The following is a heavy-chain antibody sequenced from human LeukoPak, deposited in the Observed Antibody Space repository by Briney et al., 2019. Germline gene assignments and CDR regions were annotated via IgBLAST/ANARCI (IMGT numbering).Heavy chain of an antibody. CDR1: DGSISNYF. Sequence: SETLSLTCTVSDGSISNYFWSWIRQAPGKGLEWIGYIYYNGETNCNPSLKSRVSISVDTSKNQFSLKLSSVTAADTAVYYCARLDSGTHFDYWGQGTLVTVSS. V-gene: IGHV4-59*08. D-gene: IGHD1-26*01. J-gene: IGHJ4*02. CDR3: ARLDSGTHFDY. CDR2: IYYNGET.